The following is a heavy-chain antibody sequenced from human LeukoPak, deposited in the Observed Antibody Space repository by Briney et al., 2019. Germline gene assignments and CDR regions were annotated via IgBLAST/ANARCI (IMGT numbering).Heavy chain of an antibody. Sequence: SETLSLTCTVSGGSISSYYWSWIRQPPGKGLEWIGYIYYSGSTNYDPSLKSRVTISVDTSKNQFSLKLSSVTAADTAVYYCARDRGFYYYGSGSYYNPYWYFDLWGRGTLVTVSS. CDR1: GGSISSYY. CDR3: ARDRGFYYYGSGSYYNPYWYFDL. J-gene: IGHJ2*01. V-gene: IGHV4-59*01. CDR2: IYYSGST. D-gene: IGHD3-10*01.